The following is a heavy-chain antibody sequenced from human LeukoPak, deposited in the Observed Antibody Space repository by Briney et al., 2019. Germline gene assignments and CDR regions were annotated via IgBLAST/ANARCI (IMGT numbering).Heavy chain of an antibody. CDR3: ARPLDY. V-gene: IGHV3-23*01. J-gene: IGHJ4*02. Sequence: GGSLRLSCAASGFTFSGYAMSWVRQAPGKGLEWVSVISGGSGTTFYADSVKGRFTVSRDNSKNTLYLQMNSLRAEDTAVYYCARPLDYWGQGTLVTVSS. D-gene: IGHD1-14*01. CDR1: GFTFSGYA. CDR2: ISGGSGTT.